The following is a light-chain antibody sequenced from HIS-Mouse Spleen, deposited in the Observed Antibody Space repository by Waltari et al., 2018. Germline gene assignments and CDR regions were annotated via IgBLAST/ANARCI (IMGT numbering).Light chain of an antibody. J-gene: IGLJ3*02. CDR1: SWHSSDA. V-gene: IGLV4-69*01. Sequence: QLVLTQSPSASASLGASVKLNCTLSSWHSSDAIAWHQQQPEKGPRYLMKLNSDGSHSKGDGIPDRFSGSSSGAERYLTISSLQSEDEADYYCQTWGTGIQVFGGGTKLTVL. CDR2: LNSDGSH. CDR3: QTWGTGIQV.